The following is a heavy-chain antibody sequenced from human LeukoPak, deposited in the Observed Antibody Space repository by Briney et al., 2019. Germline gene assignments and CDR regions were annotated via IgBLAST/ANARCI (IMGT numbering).Heavy chain of an antibody. CDR1: GFTFSDYY. Sequence: PGGSLRLSCAASGFTFSDYYMSWIRQAPGKGLEWLGFIRGKAYGGTTEYAASVKGRFTISRDDSKSIAYLQMNSLKTEDTAVYFCTRSNSGYYLYFFEYWGQGTLVSVSS. J-gene: IGHJ4*02. V-gene: IGHV3-49*03. CDR2: IRGKAYGGTT. CDR3: TRSNSGYYLYFFEY. D-gene: IGHD3-22*01.